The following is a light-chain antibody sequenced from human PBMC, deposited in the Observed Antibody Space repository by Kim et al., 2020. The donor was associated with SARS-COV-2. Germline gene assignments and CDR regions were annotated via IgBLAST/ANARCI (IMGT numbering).Light chain of an antibody. CDR1: QSVTSSY. CDR2: GAS. V-gene: IGKV3-20*01. CDR3: QQFGASPIT. J-gene: IGKJ5*01. Sequence: EIVLTQSPGSLSLSPGERATLSCRASQSVTSSYVAWYQHKPGQAPRLLIYGASSRAAGIPDRVSGSGSGTDFTLTISRLEPEDFAVYYCQQFGASPITFGHGTRLGIK.